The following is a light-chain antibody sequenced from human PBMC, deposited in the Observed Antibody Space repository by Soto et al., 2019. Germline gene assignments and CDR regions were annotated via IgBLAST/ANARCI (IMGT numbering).Light chain of an antibody. J-gene: IGKJ1*01. CDR1: QSVSSK. V-gene: IGKV3-15*01. CDR3: QQYNNWPPWT. Sequence: EIMMTQYPGTLSVSPGERATLSCRASQSVSSKLAWYQQKPGQAPRLLIYGASTRATGIPARFSGSGSGTEFTLTISSLQSEDFAVYYCQQYNNWPPWTFGQGTKVDIK. CDR2: GAS.